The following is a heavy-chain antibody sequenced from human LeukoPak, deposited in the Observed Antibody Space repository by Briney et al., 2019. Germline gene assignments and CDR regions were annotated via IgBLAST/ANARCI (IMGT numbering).Heavy chain of an antibody. CDR2: IYYSGST. CDR1: GGSISSYY. V-gene: IGHV4-59*01. D-gene: IGHD4-17*01. J-gene: IGHJ5*02. CDR3: ARQVRTTVHFDP. Sequence: PSETLSLTCTVSGGSISSYYWSWIRQPPGQGLEWIGYIYYSGSTNYNPSLKSRVTISIDTSKNQFSLKLSSVTAADTAVYFCARQVRTTVHFDPWGQETLVTVSS.